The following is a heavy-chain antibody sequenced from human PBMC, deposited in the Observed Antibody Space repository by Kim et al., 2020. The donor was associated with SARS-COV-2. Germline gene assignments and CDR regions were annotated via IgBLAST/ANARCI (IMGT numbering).Heavy chain of an antibody. J-gene: IGHJ4*02. V-gene: IGHV3-30*04. CDR3: ARAYGDFYHGFDY. D-gene: IGHD4-17*01. CDR1: GFTFSSYA. CDR2: ISYDGSNK. Sequence: GGSLRLSCAASGFTFSSYAMHWVRQAPGKGLEWVAVISYDGSNKYYADSVKGRFTISRDNSKNTLYLQMNSLRAEDTAVYYCARAYGDFYHGFDYWGQGT.